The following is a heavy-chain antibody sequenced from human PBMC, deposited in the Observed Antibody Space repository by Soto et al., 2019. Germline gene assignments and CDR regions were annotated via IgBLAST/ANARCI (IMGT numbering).Heavy chain of an antibody. J-gene: IGHJ5*02. CDR2: INTNSGGT. D-gene: IGHD2-15*01. V-gene: IGHV1-2*04. Sequence: ASVKVSCKASGYTFTGYYMHWVRQAPGQGLEWMGWINTNSGGTNYAQKFQGWVTMTRDTSISTAYMELSRLRSDDTAVYYCARGGYCSGGSCYFWFDPWGQGTLVTVSS. CDR3: ARGGYCSGGSCYFWFDP. CDR1: GYTFTGYY.